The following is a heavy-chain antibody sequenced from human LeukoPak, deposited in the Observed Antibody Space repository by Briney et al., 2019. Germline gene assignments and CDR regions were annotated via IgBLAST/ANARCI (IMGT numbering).Heavy chain of an antibody. Sequence: GGSLRLSCAASGFTFSSYEMNWVRQAPGKGLEWISYISSSGSTMYYADSVKGRFTISRDNAKNSLYLQMNSLRAEDTAVYYCARDRLRLGGDYWGQGTLVTVSS. J-gene: IGHJ4*02. CDR3: ARDRLRLGGDY. V-gene: IGHV3-48*03. CDR1: GFTFSSYE. CDR2: ISSSGSTM. D-gene: IGHD3-16*01.